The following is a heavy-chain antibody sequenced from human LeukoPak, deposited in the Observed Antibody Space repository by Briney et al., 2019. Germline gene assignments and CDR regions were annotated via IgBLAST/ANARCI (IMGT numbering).Heavy chain of an antibody. CDR1: RGSIGSYY. V-gene: IGHV4-4*07. D-gene: IGHD3-16*02. Sequence: SETLSLTCTVSRGSIGSYYWSWIRQSAGQGLGWIGRIYASGGTNYNPYLKTRLTMSVDTFKSQFSLKLNSVTAADTAVYYCARAKDNYRGNDAFDIWGQGAMVTVSS. CDR2: IYASGGT. CDR3: ARAKDNYRGNDAFDI. J-gene: IGHJ3*02.